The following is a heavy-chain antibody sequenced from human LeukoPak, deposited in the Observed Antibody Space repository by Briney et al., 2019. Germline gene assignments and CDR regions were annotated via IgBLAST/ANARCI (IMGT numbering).Heavy chain of an antibody. CDR2: IYPYSGDT. V-gene: IGHV1-2*02. CDR1: GYTFTGYY. Sequence: ASVKVSCKASGYTFTGYYIHWVRQAPGQGLEWMGWIYPYSGDTNYAQNFQGRVTMTRDTSISTAYMELSSLKSDDTAVYYCAGDRNSGSSLDIWGQRTMLTVSS. J-gene: IGHJ3*02. D-gene: IGHD6-6*01. CDR3: AGDRNSGSSLDI.